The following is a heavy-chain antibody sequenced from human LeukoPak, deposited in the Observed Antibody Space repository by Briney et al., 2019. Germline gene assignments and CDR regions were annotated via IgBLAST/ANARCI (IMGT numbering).Heavy chain of an antibody. J-gene: IGHJ4*02. V-gene: IGHV3-23*01. CDR3: AKDRKRHTSPTVTNEEDY. CDR2: ISGSGGST. Sequence: GGSLRLSCAASGFTFSSYAMSWVRQAPGKGLEWVSAISGSGGSTYYADSVKGRCTISRDNSKNTLYLQMNSLRAEDTAVYYCAKDRKRHTSPTVTNEEDYWGQGTLVTVSS. D-gene: IGHD4-17*01. CDR1: GFTFSSYA.